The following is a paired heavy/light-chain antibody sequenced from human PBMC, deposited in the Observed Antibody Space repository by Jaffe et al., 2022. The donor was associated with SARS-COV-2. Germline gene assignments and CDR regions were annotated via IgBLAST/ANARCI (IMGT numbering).Heavy chain of an antibody. V-gene: IGHV3-53*01. CDR1: GFIVNSNY. Sequence: EVQLVESGGGLIQPGGSLRLSCAASGFIVNSNYMSWVRQAPGKGLEWVSFIYSGGSTYYADSVKGRFTVSRDNSKNTLYLQMNSLRVEDTAVYYCTRWPGARAEGDYWGQGTLVTVSS. CDR3: TRWPGARAEGDY. J-gene: IGHJ4*02. D-gene: IGHD1-26*01. CDR2: IYSGGST.
Light chain of an antibody. CDR3: QKYNSAPET. J-gene: IGKJ1*01. V-gene: IGKV1-27*01. CDR2: AAS. Sequence: DIQMTQSPSSLSASVGDRVTITCRASQGISNYLAWYQQKPGKVPKLLIYAASTLQSGVPSRFSGSGSGTDFTLTINSLQPEDVATYYCQKYNSAPETFGQGTKVEIK. CDR1: QGISNY.